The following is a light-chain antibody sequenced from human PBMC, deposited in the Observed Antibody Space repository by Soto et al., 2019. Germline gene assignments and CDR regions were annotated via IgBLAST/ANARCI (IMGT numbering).Light chain of an antibody. CDR1: QSVSSN. V-gene: IGKV3-15*01. CDR2: GAS. CDR3: QQYNNWPPLT. Sequence: EIVMTQSPATLSVSPGERATLSCRASQSVSSNLAWYQQKPGQAPRLLIYGASTRATGIPARFSGGGSGTEFTLTIGSLQSEDFAVYYCQQYNNWPPLTFGGGTKVDIK. J-gene: IGKJ4*01.